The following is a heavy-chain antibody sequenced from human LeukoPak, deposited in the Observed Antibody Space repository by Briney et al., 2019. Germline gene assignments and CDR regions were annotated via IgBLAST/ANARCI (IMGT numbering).Heavy chain of an antibody. CDR2: INWNGGST. CDR3: ARGIVSVGSSWSIPYAFDI. D-gene: IGHD6-13*01. J-gene: IGHJ3*02. Sequence: PGGSLRLSCAASGFTFDDYGMSWVRQAPGKGLEWVSGINWNGGSTGYADSVKGRFTISRDNAKNSLYLQMNSLRAEDTALYYCARGIVSVGSSWSIPYAFDIWGQGTMVTVSS. CDR1: GFTFDDYG. V-gene: IGHV3-20*04.